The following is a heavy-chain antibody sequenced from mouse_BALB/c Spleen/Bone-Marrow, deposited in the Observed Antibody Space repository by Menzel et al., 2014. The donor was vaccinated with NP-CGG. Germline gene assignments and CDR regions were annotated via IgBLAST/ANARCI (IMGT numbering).Heavy chain of an antibody. V-gene: IGHV1S81*02. CDR1: GFTFTSYW. D-gene: IGHD2-1*01. Sequence: QVQLQQSGAELVKPGASVKLSCMASGFTFTSYWILWVKQRPGQGPEWIGEINPSNGRTNYNGKFKSKATLTEDKSSSTAYMQLSSLTSEDSAVYYCARDGNYRYAMDYWGQGTSVTVSS. J-gene: IGHJ4*01. CDR3: ARDGNYRYAMDY. CDR2: INPSNGRT.